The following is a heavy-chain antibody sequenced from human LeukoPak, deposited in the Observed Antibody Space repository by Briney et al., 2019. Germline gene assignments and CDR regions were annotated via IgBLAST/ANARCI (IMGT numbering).Heavy chain of an antibody. D-gene: IGHD6-13*01. CDR1: GYSFTSYW. Sequence: PGASLKISCKGSGYSFTSYWIGWGRQMPGKSLEWMGIIYPGDSDTRYSPSFQGQVTISADKSISTAYLQWSSLKASDTAMYYCARSVSTWYNFDSWGQGTLVTVSS. V-gene: IGHV5-51*01. CDR3: ARSVSTWYNFDS. CDR2: IYPGDSDT. J-gene: IGHJ4*02.